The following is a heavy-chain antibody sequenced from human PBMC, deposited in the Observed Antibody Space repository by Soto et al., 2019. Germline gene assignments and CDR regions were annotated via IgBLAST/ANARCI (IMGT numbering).Heavy chain of an antibody. D-gene: IGHD5-12*01. J-gene: IGHJ3*02. CDR2: IYPGDSDT. V-gene: IGHV5-51*01. CDR3: ARVYVDIVATNAFDI. CDR1: GYSFTSYW. Sequence: GESLKISCKGSGYSFTSYWIGWVRQMPGKGLEWMGIIYPGDSDTRYSPSFQGQVTISADKSISTVYLQWSSLKASDTAMYYCARVYVDIVATNAFDIWGQGTMVTVSS.